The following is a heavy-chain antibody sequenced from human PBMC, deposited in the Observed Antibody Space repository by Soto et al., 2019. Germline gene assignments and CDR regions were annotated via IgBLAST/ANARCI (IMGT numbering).Heavy chain of an antibody. Sequence: SETLSLTCTVSGDSMSSYYWSWIRQPPGKGLEWIGCISYSGSTNYNPSLKSRVSISIDTSKSQFSLKLSSVIAADTAVYYCARRKPYYSDTTYYYSFFDPWGQGTLVTVSS. J-gene: IGHJ5*02. V-gene: IGHV4-59*01. D-gene: IGHD3-22*01. CDR2: ISYSGST. CDR1: GDSMSSYY. CDR3: ARRKPYYSDTTYYYSFFDP.